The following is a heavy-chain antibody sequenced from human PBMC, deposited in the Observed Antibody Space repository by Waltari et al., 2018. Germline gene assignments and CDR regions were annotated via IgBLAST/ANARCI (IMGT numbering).Heavy chain of an antibody. Sequence: QVQLQQWGAGLLKPSETLSLTCAVYGGSFSGYYWSWIRQPPGKGLGGIGEINHSGSTIHNPSLKSRVTISVDTSKNQCSLKLSSVTAADTAVYYCARHPPQGWLQKPGGRRPPDYWGQGTLVTVSS. CDR1: GGSFSGYY. J-gene: IGHJ4*02. V-gene: IGHV4-34*01. D-gene: IGHD5-12*01. CDR3: ARHPPQGWLQKPGGRRPPDY. CDR2: INHSGST.